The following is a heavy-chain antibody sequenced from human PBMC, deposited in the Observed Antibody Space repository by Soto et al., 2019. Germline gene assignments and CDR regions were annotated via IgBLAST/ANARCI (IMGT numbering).Heavy chain of an antibody. CDR3: AKDSNKYSSSLRGRYFDY. CDR2: ISGSGGST. V-gene: IGHV3-23*01. CDR1: GFHFSSYS. D-gene: IGHD4-4*01. J-gene: IGHJ4*02. Sequence: GGSLRLSCAAYGFHFSSYSMRWVRPAPGKGLEWVSAISGSGGSTYYADSVKGRFTISRDNSKNTLYLQMNSLRAEDTAVYYCAKDSNKYSSSLRGRYFDYWGQGIGVTVSA.